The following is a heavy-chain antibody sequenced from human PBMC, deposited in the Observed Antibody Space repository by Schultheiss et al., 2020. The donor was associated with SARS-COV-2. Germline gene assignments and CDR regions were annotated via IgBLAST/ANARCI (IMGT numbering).Heavy chain of an antibody. CDR3: AKSGYSYAWGY. CDR2: IRIDGTT. CDR1: GFTFSSYA. J-gene: IGHJ4*02. V-gene: IGHV3-23*01. D-gene: IGHD5-18*01. Sequence: GESLKISCAASGFTFSSYAMSWVRQAPGKGLQWVSIIRIDGTTQSADSVKGRFTISRDNSKNTVYLQMNSLRAEDTAVYYCAKSGYSYAWGYWGLGTLVTVSS.